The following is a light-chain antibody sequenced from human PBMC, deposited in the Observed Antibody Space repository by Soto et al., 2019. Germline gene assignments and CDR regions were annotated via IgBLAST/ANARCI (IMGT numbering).Light chain of an antibody. J-gene: IGLJ1*01. Sequence: QSLLTQPASVSGSPGQSITISCTGTSSDVGGYNYVSWYQQHPGKAPKLMIYEVSNRPSGVSNRFSGSKSGNTASLAISGLQAEHEADYYGSSFRSGSTLFGTGTELTVL. CDR2: EVS. V-gene: IGLV2-14*01. CDR1: SSDVGGYNY. CDR3: SSFRSGSTL.